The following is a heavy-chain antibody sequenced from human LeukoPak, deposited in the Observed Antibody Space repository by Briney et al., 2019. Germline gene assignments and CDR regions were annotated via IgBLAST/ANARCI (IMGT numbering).Heavy chain of an antibody. D-gene: IGHD5-18*01. CDR1: GYTFTGYY. V-gene: IGHV1-2*06. CDR2: INPNSGGT. Sequence: ASVTVSCKASGYTFTGYYMHWVRQAPGQGPEWMGRINPNSGGTNYAQKFQGRVTMTRDTSISTAYMELSRLRSDDTAVYYCAREGDTDEFDYWGQGTLVTVSS. J-gene: IGHJ4*02. CDR3: AREGDTDEFDY.